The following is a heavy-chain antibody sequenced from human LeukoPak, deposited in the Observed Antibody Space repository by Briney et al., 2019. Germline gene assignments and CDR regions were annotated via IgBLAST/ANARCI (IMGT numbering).Heavy chain of an antibody. J-gene: IGHJ4*02. Sequence: PGGSLRLSCAASGFTFSSYAMSWVRQAPGKGLEWIGEIYHSGSTYYNPSLKSRVTISVDTSKNQFSLKLSSVTAADTAVYYCATLDYWGQGTLVTVSS. V-gene: IGHV4-4*02. CDR3: ATLDY. CDR2: IYHSGST. CDR1: GFTFSSYAM.